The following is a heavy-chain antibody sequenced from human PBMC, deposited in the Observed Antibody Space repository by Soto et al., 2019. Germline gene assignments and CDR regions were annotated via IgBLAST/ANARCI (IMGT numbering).Heavy chain of an antibody. Sequence: PSETLSLTCAVSGDSISSNNWWSWVRQPPGKGLEWIGEIFHSGHTNYNPSLKSPVTISLDKSQNQFSLTLTSVTAADTAVYYCARTPSFSSTFDYWGQGTLVTVSS. D-gene: IGHD6-13*01. CDR2: IFHSGHT. V-gene: IGHV4-4*02. CDR3: ARTPSFSSTFDY. J-gene: IGHJ4*02. CDR1: GDSISSNNW.